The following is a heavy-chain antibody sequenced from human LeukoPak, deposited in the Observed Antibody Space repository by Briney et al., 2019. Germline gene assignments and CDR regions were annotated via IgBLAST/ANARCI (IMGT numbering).Heavy chain of an antibody. CDR1: GFTFSSYD. CDR2: INTAGDT. D-gene: IGHD6-19*01. CDR3: TRAPPGTGWLIDY. Sequence: GGSLRLSCAASGFTFSSYDMLWVRQATGEGLEWVSAINTAGDTYYPGSVQGRFAVSRENAKSSFYLQMNSLRAGDTAVYFCTRAPPGTGWLIDYWGQGTLVTVSS. J-gene: IGHJ4*02. V-gene: IGHV3-13*04.